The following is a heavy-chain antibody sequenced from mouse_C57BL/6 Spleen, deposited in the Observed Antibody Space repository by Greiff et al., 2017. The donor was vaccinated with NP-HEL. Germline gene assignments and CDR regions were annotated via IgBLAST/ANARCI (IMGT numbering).Heavy chain of an antibody. CDR2: IHPNSGST. Sequence: QVQLQQPGAELVKPGASVKLSCKASGYTFTRYWMHWVKQRPGQGLEWIGMIHPNSGSTNYNEKFKSKATLTVDKSSSTAYMQLSSLTSEDSAVYYCARYYYGSSLFDYWGQGTTLTVSS. V-gene: IGHV1-64*01. J-gene: IGHJ2*01. D-gene: IGHD1-1*01. CDR1: GYTFTRYW. CDR3: ARYYYGSSLFDY.